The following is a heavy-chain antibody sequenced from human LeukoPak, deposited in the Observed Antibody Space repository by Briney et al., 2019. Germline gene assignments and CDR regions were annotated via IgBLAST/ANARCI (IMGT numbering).Heavy chain of an antibody. CDR1: GFTFSSYW. CDR2: ISYDGSNK. D-gene: IGHD2-2*01. Sequence: GGSLRLSCVASGFTFSSYWMTWVRQAPGKGLEWVAVISYDGSNKYYTDSVKGRFTISRDNSKNTLSLQMNSLRAEDTAVYYCANDIVVVPAAMPDAFDIWGQGTMVTVSS. V-gene: IGHV3-30*18. J-gene: IGHJ3*02. CDR3: ANDIVVVPAAMPDAFDI.